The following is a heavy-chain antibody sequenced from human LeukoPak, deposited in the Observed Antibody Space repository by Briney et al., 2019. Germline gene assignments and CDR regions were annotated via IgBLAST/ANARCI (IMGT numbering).Heavy chain of an antibody. V-gene: IGHV4-39*07. CDR3: ARGPVAAVSQPYFDY. Sequence: SETLSLTCTVSGGSISSSSYYWGWIRQPPGKGLEWIGSIYYSGSTYYNPSLKSRVTISVDTSKNQFSLKLSSVTAADTAVYYCARGPVAAVSQPYFDYWGQGTLVTVSS. CDR1: GGSISSSSYY. CDR2: IYYSGST. J-gene: IGHJ4*02. D-gene: IGHD6-13*01.